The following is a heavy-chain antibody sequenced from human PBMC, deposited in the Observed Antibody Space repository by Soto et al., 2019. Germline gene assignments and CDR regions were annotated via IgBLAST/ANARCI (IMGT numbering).Heavy chain of an antibody. J-gene: IGHJ4*02. D-gene: IGHD3-9*01. CDR2: ISGSGGST. Sequence: GGSLRLSCAASGFTFSSYAMSWVRQAPGKGLEWVSAISGSGGSTYYADSVKGRFTISRDNSKNTLYLQMNSLRAEDTAVYYCAKDPPLRYFDWLPRRPFDYWGQGTLVTVSS. CDR1: GFTFSSYA. CDR3: AKDPPLRYFDWLPRRPFDY. V-gene: IGHV3-23*01.